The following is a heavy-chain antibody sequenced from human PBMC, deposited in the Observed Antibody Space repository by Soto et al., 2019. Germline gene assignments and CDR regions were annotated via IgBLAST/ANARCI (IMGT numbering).Heavy chain of an antibody. CDR2: ISSSSSYI. CDR1: GFTFSSYS. Sequence: GGSLRLSCAASGFTFSSYSMNWVRQAPGKGLEWVSSISSSSSYIYYADSVKGRFTISRDNAKNSLYLQMNSLRAEDTAVYYCARDQGGHPYRILLWFGEHTSGSDAFDIWGQGTMVTVSS. V-gene: IGHV3-21*01. D-gene: IGHD3-10*01. J-gene: IGHJ3*02. CDR3: ARDQGGHPYRILLWFGEHTSGSDAFDI.